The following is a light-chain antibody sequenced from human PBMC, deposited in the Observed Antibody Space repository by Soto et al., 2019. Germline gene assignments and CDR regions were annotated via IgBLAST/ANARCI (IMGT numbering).Light chain of an antibody. CDR1: QSVNSN. J-gene: IGKJ4*01. CDR3: QHFNNWPPELT. Sequence: EIVLTQSPATLSLPAGERATLSCRAGQSVNSNLAWYQLKPGQAPRLLVYDASNRATGVPARFSGSGSGTEFTLTISSLQSEDFATYYCQHFNNWPPELTFGGGTKVDIK. CDR2: DAS. V-gene: IGKV3-15*01.